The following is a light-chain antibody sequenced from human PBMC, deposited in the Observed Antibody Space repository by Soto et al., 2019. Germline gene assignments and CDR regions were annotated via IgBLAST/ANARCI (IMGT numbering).Light chain of an antibody. CDR3: SSYTTTTRL. Sequence: QSALTQPASVSGSPGQSITISCTGTSSDIGSNNYVSWFQQLPGKAPTLIIYEVSNRPSGVSTHLSGSKSGNTASLTISGLLPEDEAEYYCSSYTTTTRLFGGGTKLTVL. V-gene: IGLV2-14*01. J-gene: IGLJ3*02. CDR1: SSDIGSNNY. CDR2: EVS.